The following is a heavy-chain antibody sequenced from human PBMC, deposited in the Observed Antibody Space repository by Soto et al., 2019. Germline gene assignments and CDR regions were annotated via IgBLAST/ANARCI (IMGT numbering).Heavy chain of an antibody. J-gene: IGHJ5*02. D-gene: IGHD3-10*01. Sequence: QITLKESGPTLVKPTQTLTLTCTFSGFSLSTSGVGVGWIRKPPGTALEWLALIYWNDDKRYSPSLKSRLTITQDASRIQVVLTMTNMDTVDTATYYCARHIPGLEWFGAIRGWFDPWGQGTLVTVSS. CDR1: GFSLSTSGVG. V-gene: IGHV2-5*01. CDR3: ARHIPGLEWFGAIRGWFDP. CDR2: IYWNDDK.